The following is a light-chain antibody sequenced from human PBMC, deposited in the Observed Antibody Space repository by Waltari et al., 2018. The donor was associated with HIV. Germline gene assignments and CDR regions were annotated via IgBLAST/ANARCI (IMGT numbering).Light chain of an antibody. CDR3: QHYDYLLT. V-gene: IGKV1-33*01. CDR1: HDIKTS. J-gene: IGKJ4*01. CDR2: GAS. Sequence: IQMTQSPSSLSVSVGDTVTITCQANHDIKTSINWYLQKLGKAPRLLVYGASNLETGVPSRFNASGSGTHFTLTISPLSPDDFGMYFCQHYDYLLTFGGGSNIEI.